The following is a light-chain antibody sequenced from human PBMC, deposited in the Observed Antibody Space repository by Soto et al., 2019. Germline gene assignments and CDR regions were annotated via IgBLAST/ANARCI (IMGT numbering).Light chain of an antibody. V-gene: IGKV1-5*03. CDR3: QHYNGYPIT. J-gene: IGKJ4*01. CDR2: KAS. CDR1: QSITSW. Sequence: DIQMTQSPSTLSASVGDRVSITCRASQSITSWLAWYQRKPGKAPKLLIYKASTLQSGVPSRFSGSGSGTEFILTISSLQPDDFATYYCQHYNGYPITFGGGTKVEIK.